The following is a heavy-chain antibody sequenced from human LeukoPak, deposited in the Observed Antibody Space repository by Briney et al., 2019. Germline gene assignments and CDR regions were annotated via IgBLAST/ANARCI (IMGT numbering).Heavy chain of an antibody. CDR3: ARDSSSHYYFDY. J-gene: IGHJ4*02. CDR2: IYSGGTT. V-gene: IGHV3-53*01. D-gene: IGHD2-2*01. Sequence: PGGSLRLSCVASGFTVSSNHMNWVRQAPGKGLEWVSIIYSGGTTYYADSVKGRFTISRDNSKNTLYLQMNSLRAEDTAVYYYARDSSSHYYFDYWGQGTLVTVSS. CDR1: GFTVSSNH.